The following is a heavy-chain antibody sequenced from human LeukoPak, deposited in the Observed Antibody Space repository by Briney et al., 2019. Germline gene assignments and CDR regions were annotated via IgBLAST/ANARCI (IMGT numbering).Heavy chain of an antibody. J-gene: IGHJ5*02. V-gene: IGHV4-30-2*01. D-gene: IGHD1-14*01. Sequence: PSETLSLTCTVSGGSISSGGYYWSWIRQPPGKGLEWIGYIYHSGSTYYNPSLKSRVTISVDRSKNQFSLKLSSVTAADTAVYYCARVSETDDFDPWGQGTLVTVSS. CDR2: IYHSGST. CDR3: ARVSETDDFDP. CDR1: GGSISSGGYY.